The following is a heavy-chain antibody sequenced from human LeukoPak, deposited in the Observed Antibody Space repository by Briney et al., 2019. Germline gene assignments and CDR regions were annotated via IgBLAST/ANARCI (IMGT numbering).Heavy chain of an antibody. CDR3: ARADSSGYYFPYYFDY. J-gene: IGHJ4*02. D-gene: IGHD3-22*01. CDR2: IYYSGST. Sequence: PSETLSPTCTVSGGSISSSSYYWGWIRQPPGKGLEWIGSIYYSGSTYYNPSLKSRVTISVDTSKNQFSLKLSSVTAADTAVYYCARADSSGYYFPYYFDYWGQGTLVTVSS. CDR1: GGSISSSSYY. V-gene: IGHV4-39*07.